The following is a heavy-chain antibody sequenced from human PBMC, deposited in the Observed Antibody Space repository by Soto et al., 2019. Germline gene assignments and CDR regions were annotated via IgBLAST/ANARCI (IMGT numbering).Heavy chain of an antibody. J-gene: IGHJ6*02. V-gene: IGHV1-46*01. D-gene: IGHD4-17*01. CDR3: ARDVYGDHYYGMDV. Sequence: ASVKVSCKASGYTFTNYYIHWVRQAPGQGLEWMGIINPSGGGTSYAQKFQGRVTMTRDTSTSTVYMDLSSLRSEDTAVYYCARDVYGDHYYGMDVWGQGTTVTVSS. CDR2: INPSGGGT. CDR1: GYTFTNYY.